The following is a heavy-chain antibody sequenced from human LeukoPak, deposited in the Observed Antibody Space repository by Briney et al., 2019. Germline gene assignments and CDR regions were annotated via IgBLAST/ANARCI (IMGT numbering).Heavy chain of an antibody. CDR3: AREERDIVVVVAATGLYNWFDP. CDR1: GGTFSSYA. Sequence: SVKVSCKASGGTFSSYAISWVRQAPGQGLEWMGRIIPILGIANYAQKFQGRVTITADKSTSTAYMELSSLRSKDTAVYYCAREERDIVVVVAATGLYNWFDPWGQGTLVTVSS. V-gene: IGHV1-69*04. CDR2: IIPILGIA. J-gene: IGHJ5*02. D-gene: IGHD2-15*01.